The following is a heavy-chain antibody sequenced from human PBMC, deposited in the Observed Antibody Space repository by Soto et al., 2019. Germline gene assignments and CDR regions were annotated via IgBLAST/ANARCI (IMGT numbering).Heavy chain of an antibody. D-gene: IGHD4-17*01. CDR3: ARGIKYGDYSRWFDP. Sequence: GESLKISCKGSGYSFTSYWISWVRQMPGKGLEWMGRIDPSDSYTNYSPSFQGHVTISADKSISTAYLQWSSLKASDTAVYYCARGIKYGDYSRWFDPWGPGTLVTVSS. CDR2: IDPSDSYT. J-gene: IGHJ5*02. V-gene: IGHV5-10-1*01. CDR1: GYSFTSYW.